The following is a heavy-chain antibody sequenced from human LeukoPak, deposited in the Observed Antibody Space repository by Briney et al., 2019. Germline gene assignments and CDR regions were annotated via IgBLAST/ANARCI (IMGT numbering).Heavy chain of an antibody. CDR1: GFTFSSYS. CDR3: ARRGALGYCSGGSCYPGFDY. V-gene: IGHV3-48*01. J-gene: IGHJ4*02. D-gene: IGHD2-15*01. Sequence: GGSLRLSCAASGFTFSSYSMNWVRQAPGKGLEWISYISSSSTTIYYAASVKGRFTISRDNARNSLYLQMNSLRAEDTAVYYCARRGALGYCSGGSCYPGFDYWGQGTLVTVSS. CDR2: ISSSSTTI.